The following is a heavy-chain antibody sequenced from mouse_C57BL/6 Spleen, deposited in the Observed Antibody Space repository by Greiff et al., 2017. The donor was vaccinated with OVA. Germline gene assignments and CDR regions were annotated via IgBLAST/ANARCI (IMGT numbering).Heavy chain of an antibody. CDR2: IYTGDGDN. CDR1: GYAFSSYW. J-gene: IGHJ2*01. V-gene: IGHV1-80*01. D-gene: IGHD1-1*01. CDR3: ARFVAGGYFDY. Sequence: VQLQQSGAELVKPGASVKISCKASGYAFSSYWMNRVQQRPGKGLEWIGQIYTGDGDNNYNGKFKGKATLTADKSSSTAYMQLSSLTSEDAAVYFCARFVAGGYFDYWGQGTTLTVSS.